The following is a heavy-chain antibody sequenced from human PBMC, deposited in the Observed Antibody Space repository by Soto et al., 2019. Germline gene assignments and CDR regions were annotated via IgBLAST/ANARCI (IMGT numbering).Heavy chain of an antibody. CDR2: INPNSGGT. D-gene: IGHD6-13*01. V-gene: IGHV1-2*04. J-gene: IGHJ3*02. Sequence: ASVKASCKASGYTFTGYYMHWVRQAPGQGLEWMGWINPNSGGTNYAQKFQGWVTMTRDTSISTAYMELSRLRSDDTAVYYCARVRIAAAGDAFDIWGQGTMVTVSS. CDR1: GYTFTGYY. CDR3: ARVRIAAAGDAFDI.